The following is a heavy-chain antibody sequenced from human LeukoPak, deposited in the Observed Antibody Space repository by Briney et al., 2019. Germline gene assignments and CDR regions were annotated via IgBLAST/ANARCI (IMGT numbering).Heavy chain of an antibody. Sequence: SETLSLTCTVSGGSISSSSYYWGWIRQPPGKGLEWIGSIYYSGSTYYNPSLKSRVTISVDTSKNQFSLKLSSVTAADTAVYYCARSYYYDSSGYPARYYYYMDVWGKGTTVTVSS. CDR2: IYYSGST. D-gene: IGHD3-22*01. CDR3: ARSYYYDSSGYPARYYYYMDV. J-gene: IGHJ6*03. V-gene: IGHV4-39*07. CDR1: GGSISSSSYY.